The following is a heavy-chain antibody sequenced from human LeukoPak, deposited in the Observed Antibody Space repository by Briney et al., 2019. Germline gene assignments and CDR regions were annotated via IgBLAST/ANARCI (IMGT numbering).Heavy chain of an antibody. CDR2: ISYDGSNK. Sequence: PGGSLRLSCAASGFTFSSYAMHWVRQAPGKGLEWVAVISYDGSNKYYADSVKGRFTISRDNSKNTLYLQMNSLRAEDTAVYYCARVHTRQAAGLKGNDAFDIWGQGTMVTVTS. D-gene: IGHD6-13*01. CDR1: GFTFSSYA. CDR3: ARVHTRQAAGLKGNDAFDI. J-gene: IGHJ3*02. V-gene: IGHV3-30-3*01.